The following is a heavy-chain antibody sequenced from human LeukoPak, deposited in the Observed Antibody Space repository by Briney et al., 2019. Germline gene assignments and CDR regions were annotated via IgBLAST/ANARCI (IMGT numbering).Heavy chain of an antibody. Sequence: GGSLRLSCAASGLTFSSYSMTWVRQAPGKGLEWVSSFTSSSRSIYYADSVKGRFTISRDNAKQSLYLQMNSLRVEDTAIYYCAKFLDSSGTSTDYWGQRTLVTVSS. V-gene: IGHV3-21*01. J-gene: IGHJ4*02. CDR2: FTSSSRSI. CDR1: GLTFSSYS. D-gene: IGHD3/OR15-3a*01. CDR3: AKFLDSSGTSTDY.